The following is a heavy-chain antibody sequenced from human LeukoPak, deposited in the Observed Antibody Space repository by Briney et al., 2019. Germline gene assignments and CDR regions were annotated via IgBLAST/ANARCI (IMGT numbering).Heavy chain of an antibody. CDR1: GYTFTDYY. CDR2: INPNSGDT. V-gene: IGHV1-2*02. CDR3: ARVRRNWNYFGY. Sequence: ASVKVSCKASGYTFTDYYFHWVRQAPGQGLEWMGWINPNSGDTNYAQKFQGGVTMTRDTSINTAYMELNSLTSDDTAVYYCARVRRNWNYFGYWGQGTLVTVSS. J-gene: IGHJ4*02. D-gene: IGHD1-20*01.